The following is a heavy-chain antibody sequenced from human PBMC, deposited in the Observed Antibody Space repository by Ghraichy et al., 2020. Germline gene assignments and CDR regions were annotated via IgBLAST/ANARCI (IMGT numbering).Heavy chain of an antibody. D-gene: IGHD3-3*01. CDR2: IYYSGSI. V-gene: IGHV4-59*01. Sequence: SETLSLTCTVSGGSIRSYYWNWIRQPPGKGLEWIGYIYYSGSINYNPSLKSRVTISVDTSKNQVSLNLSSVTAADTAIYYCARGRDFLSGYYFDLWGQGTLVTVSS. J-gene: IGHJ4*02. CDR1: GGSIRSYY. CDR3: ARGRDFLSGYYFDL.